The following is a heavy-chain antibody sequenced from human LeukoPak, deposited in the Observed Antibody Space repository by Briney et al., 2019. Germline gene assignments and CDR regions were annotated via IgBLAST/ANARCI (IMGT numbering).Heavy chain of an antibody. Sequence: GGSLRLSCAASGFTFSSYGMHWVRQAPGKGLEWVAFIRYDGSNKYYADSVKGRFTISRDNSKNTLYLQMNSLRAEDTAVYYCAKDTYSSSLMGFDYWGQGTLVTVSS. CDR2: IRYDGSNK. D-gene: IGHD6-6*01. CDR3: AKDTYSSSLMGFDY. CDR1: GFTFSSYG. V-gene: IGHV3-30*02. J-gene: IGHJ4*02.